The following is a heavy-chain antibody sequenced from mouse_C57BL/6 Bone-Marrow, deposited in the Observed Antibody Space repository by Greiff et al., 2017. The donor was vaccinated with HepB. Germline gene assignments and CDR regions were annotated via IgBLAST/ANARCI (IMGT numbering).Heavy chain of an antibody. CDR1: GYTFTDYY. D-gene: IGHD1-1*01. V-gene: IGHV1-76*01. CDR3: AREEDYYGD. CDR2: IYPGSGNT. J-gene: IGHJ3*01. Sequence: QVQLQQSGAELVRPGASVKLSCKASGYTFTDYYINWVKQRPGQGLEWIARIYPGSGNTYYNEKFKGKATLTAEKSSSTAYMQLSSLTSEDSAVYFCAREEDYYGDWGQGTLVTVSA.